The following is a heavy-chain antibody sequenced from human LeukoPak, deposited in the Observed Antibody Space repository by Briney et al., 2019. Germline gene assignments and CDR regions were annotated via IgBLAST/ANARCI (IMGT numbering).Heavy chain of an antibody. CDR3: ARDSEPDFWSGYYCLDY. CDR2: ISSSSSYI. D-gene: IGHD3-3*01. CDR1: GFTFSSYS. Sequence: PGGSLRLSCAASGFTFSSYSMTWVRQAPGKGLEWVSSISSSSSYIYYADSVKGRFTISRDNAKNSLYLQMNSLRAEDTAVYYCARDSEPDFWSGYYCLDYWGQGTLVTVSS. V-gene: IGHV3-21*01. J-gene: IGHJ4*02.